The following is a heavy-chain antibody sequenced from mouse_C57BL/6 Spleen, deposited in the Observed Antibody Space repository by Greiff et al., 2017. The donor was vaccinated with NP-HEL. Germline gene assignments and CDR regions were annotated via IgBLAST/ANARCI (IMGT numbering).Heavy chain of an antibody. CDR3: ARSGLLYNAMDY. J-gene: IGHJ4*01. CDR2: IYPRSGNN. Sequence: VQLQQSGAELARPGASVKLSCKASGYTFTSYGISWVKQRTGQGLEWIGEIYPRSGNNYYNEKFKGKATLTADKSSSTAYMELRSLTSEDSAVYFCARSGLLYNAMDYWGQGTSVTVSS. V-gene: IGHV1-81*01. CDR1: GYTFTSYG.